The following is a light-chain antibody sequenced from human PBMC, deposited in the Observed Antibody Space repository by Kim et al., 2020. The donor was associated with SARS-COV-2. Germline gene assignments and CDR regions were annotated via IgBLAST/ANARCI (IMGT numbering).Light chain of an antibody. CDR1: NIGSKN. J-gene: IGLJ3*02. Sequence: SYELTQPLSVSVALGQTAKITCGGNNIGSKNVHWYQQQPGQAPVLVIYRDSNRPSGIPERFSGSNSGNTATLTISRAQAGDEADYYCQVWDSTTVVFGGG. CDR2: RDS. CDR3: QVWDSTTVV. V-gene: IGLV3-9*01.